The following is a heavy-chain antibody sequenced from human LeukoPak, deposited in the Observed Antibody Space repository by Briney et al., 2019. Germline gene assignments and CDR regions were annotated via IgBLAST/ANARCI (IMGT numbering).Heavy chain of an antibody. Sequence: GGSLRLSCAASGFTFSSYGMHWVRQAPGKGLEWVAHIKQDESEKYYVDSVKGRFTISRDNAKNSLYLQMNSLRAEDTAIYYCARDKIVGASKFDYWGQGTLVTVSS. CDR3: ARDKIVGASKFDY. CDR2: IKQDESEK. V-gene: IGHV3-7*01. CDR1: GFTFSSYG. D-gene: IGHD1-26*01. J-gene: IGHJ4*02.